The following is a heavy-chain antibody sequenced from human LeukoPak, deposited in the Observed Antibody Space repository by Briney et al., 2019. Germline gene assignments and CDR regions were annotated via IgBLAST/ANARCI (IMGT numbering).Heavy chain of an antibody. CDR1: GGSISGYY. CDR3: ARDQGELLRADAFDI. D-gene: IGHD1-7*01. V-gene: IGHV4-59*01. CDR2: IYYSGST. J-gene: IGHJ3*02. Sequence: PSETLSLTCTVSGGSISGYYWSWIRQPPGKGLEWIGYIYYSGSTNYNPSLKSRVTISVDTPKNQFSLKLSSVTAADTAVYYCARDQGELLRADAFDIWGQGTMVTVSS.